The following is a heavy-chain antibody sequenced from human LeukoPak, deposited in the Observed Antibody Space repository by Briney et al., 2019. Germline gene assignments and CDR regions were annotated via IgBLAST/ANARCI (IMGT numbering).Heavy chain of an antibody. CDR2: ISAYNGNT. Sequence: ASVKVSCKASGYTFTSYGISWVRQAPGQGLEWMGWISAYNGNTNYAQKLQGRVTMTTDTSTSTAYMELSSLRSEDTAVYYCARDFCSSTSCSFDPWGQGTLVTVSS. V-gene: IGHV1-18*01. D-gene: IGHD2-2*01. CDR3: ARDFCSSTSCSFDP. J-gene: IGHJ5*02. CDR1: GYTFTSYG.